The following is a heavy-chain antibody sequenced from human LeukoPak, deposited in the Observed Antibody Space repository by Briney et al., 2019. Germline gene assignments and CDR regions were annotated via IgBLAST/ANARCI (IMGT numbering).Heavy chain of an antibody. V-gene: IGHV1-2*02. D-gene: IGHD6-13*01. CDR3: AGSSGYSSSWYFDY. CDR1: GYTFTGYY. CDR2: INPNSGGT. Sequence: ASVKVSCKASGYTFTGYYMHWVRQAPGQGLEWMGWINPNSGGTNYAQKFQGRVTMTRDTSISTAYMELSRPRSDDTAVYYCAGSSGYSSSWYFDYWGRGTLVTVSS. J-gene: IGHJ4*02.